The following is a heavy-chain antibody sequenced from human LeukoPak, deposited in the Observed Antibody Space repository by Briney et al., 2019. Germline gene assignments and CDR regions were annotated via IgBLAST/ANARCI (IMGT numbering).Heavy chain of an antibody. D-gene: IGHD5-18*01. CDR2: IRYDGINK. J-gene: IGHJ6*03. V-gene: IGHV3-30*02. CDR3: AKAAAYSYGPSLDYYYMDV. Sequence: PGGSLRLSCAASGFTFSSYGMHWVRQAPGKGLEWVAFIRYDGINKYYADSVKGRFTISRDNSKNTLYLQMSSVRAEDTAVYYCAKAAAYSYGPSLDYYYMDVWGKGTTVTVSS. CDR1: GFTFSSYG.